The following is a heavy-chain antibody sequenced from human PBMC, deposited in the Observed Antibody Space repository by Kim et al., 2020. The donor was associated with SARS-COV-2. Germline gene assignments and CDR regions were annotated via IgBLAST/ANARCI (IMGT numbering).Heavy chain of an antibody. V-gene: IGHV3-23*01. D-gene: IGHD4-4*01. Sequence: PDPEKGRFTISRDNAKNPLYLKMNSLRAEDTAVYYCAKDFFYSNFLFDHWGQGTLVTVSS. J-gene: IGHJ4*02. CDR3: AKDFFYSNFLFDH.